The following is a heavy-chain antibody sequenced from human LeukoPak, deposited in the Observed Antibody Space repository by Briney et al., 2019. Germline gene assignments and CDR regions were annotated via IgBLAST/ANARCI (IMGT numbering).Heavy chain of an antibody. CDR2: INPNSGGT. CDR1: GYAFTSYG. CDR3: ARDFGEMGEWELVRYYYYYMDV. Sequence: ASVKVSCKASGYAFTSYGISWVRQGPGQGLGWMGGINPNSGGTNYAQEVQGRVTMTRDTAISTAYMELSRLRSDDTAVYYCARDFGEMGEWELVRYYYYYMDVWGKGTTVTVSS. D-gene: IGHD1-26*01. V-gene: IGHV1-2*02. J-gene: IGHJ6*03.